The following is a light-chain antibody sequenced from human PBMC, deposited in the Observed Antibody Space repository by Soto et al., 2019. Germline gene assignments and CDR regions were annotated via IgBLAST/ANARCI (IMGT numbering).Light chain of an antibody. V-gene: IGKV1-5*01. CDR1: QSISSW. Sequence: DIQMTQSPSTLSASVGDRVTITCRARQSISSWLAWYQQKPGKAPKLLIYDASDSESGVPSRFSGSGSGTEFTLTISSLQPDDFATYYCQQYNTYPWTFGQGTKVEIK. CDR2: DAS. CDR3: QQYNTYPWT. J-gene: IGKJ1*01.